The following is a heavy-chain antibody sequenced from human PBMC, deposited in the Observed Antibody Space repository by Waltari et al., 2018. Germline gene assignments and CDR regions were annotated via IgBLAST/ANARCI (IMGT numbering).Heavy chain of an antibody. Sequence: QVQLQESGPGLVSPSGTLSLTCTVSGGSISNSYWNWIRQPAGKGLEWIGRIYAGEDTNYNPSLKSRVTMSLYTSKSQFALKLNSVTAADTAVYYCARDNNRQAFDVWGQGIMVTVSS. CDR1: GGSISNSY. J-gene: IGHJ3*01. CDR3: ARDNNRQAFDV. V-gene: IGHV4-4*07. CDR2: IYAGEDT.